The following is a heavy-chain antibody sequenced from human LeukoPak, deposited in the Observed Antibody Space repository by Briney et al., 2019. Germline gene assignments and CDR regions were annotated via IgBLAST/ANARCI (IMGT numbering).Heavy chain of an antibody. CDR3: AKRFAAAVYYFDY. CDR1: GFTFSSYA. CDR2: ISGSGGST. D-gene: IGHD6-13*01. J-gene: IGHJ4*02. V-gene: IGHV3-23*01. Sequence: GSLRLSCAASGFTFSSYAMSWVRQAPGKGLEWISAISGSGGSTYYADSVKGRFTISRDNSKNTLYLQMNSLRAEDTAVYYCAKRFAAAVYYFDYWGQGTLVTVSS.